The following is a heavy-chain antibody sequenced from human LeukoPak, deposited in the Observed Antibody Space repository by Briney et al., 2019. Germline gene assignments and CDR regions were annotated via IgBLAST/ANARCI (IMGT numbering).Heavy chain of an antibody. Sequence: SETLSLTCTIAGGSISRYYWSWIRQPREKGLEWIGYTFYSGSINYNPSLKSRVSISVDTSKNQFSLKLNSVTAADTAVYYCARAVTAYCSGGSCTVFLDIWGQGTRVTVSS. J-gene: IGHJ3*02. CDR3: ARAVTAYCSGGSCTVFLDI. D-gene: IGHD2-15*01. V-gene: IGHV4-59*01. CDR1: GGSISRYY. CDR2: TFYSGSI.